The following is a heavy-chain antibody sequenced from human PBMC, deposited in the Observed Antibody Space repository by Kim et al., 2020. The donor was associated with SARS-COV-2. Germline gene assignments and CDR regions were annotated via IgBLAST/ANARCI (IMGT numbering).Heavy chain of an antibody. CDR2: IYPGDSDT. V-gene: IGHV5-51*01. J-gene: IGHJ6*02. CDR3: ARSRYSGYGNYYYYGMDV. CDR1: GYSFTSYW. D-gene: IGHD5-12*01. Sequence: GESLKISCKGSGYSFTSYWIGWVRQMPGKGLEWMGIIYPGDSDTRYSPSFQGQVTISADKSISTAYLQWSSLKASDTAMYYCARSRYSGYGNYYYYGMDVWGQGTTVTVSS.